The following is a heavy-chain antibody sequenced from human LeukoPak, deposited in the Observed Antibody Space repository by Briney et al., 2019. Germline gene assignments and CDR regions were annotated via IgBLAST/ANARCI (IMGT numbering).Heavy chain of an antibody. V-gene: IGHV3-21*01. D-gene: IGHD5-18*01. CDR2: ISGSSSYI. Sequence: GGSLRLSCAASGFTFSSYSMNWVRQAPGKGLEWVSYISGSSSYIYYADSVKGRFTISGDNAKNSLYLQMNSLKAEDTAVYFCARDTGMVSSDYGLDVWGKGTTVIVSS. J-gene: IGHJ6*04. CDR3: ARDTGMVSSDYGLDV. CDR1: GFTFSSYS.